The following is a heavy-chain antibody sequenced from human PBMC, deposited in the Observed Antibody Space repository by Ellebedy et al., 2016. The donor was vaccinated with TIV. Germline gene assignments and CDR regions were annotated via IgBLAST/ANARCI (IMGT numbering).Heavy chain of an antibody. V-gene: IGHV4-59*01. J-gene: IGHJ6*02. CDR1: GGPISSYY. D-gene: IGHD2-15*01. CDR2: IYYSGST. CDR3: ARDCSGGSCYYYYGMDV. Sequence: GSLRLSCTVSGGPISSYYWSWIRQPPGKGLEWIGYIYYSGSTNYNPSLKSRVTISVDTSKNQFSLKLSSVTAADTAVYYCARDCSGGSCYYYYGMDVWGQGTTVTVSS.